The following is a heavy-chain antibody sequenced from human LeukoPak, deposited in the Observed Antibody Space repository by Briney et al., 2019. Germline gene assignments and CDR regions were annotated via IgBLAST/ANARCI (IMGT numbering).Heavy chain of an antibody. V-gene: IGHV4-34*01. CDR1: GGSFSGYY. Sequence: KPSETLSLTCAVYGGSFSGYYWSWIRQPPGKGLEWIGEINHSRSTNYKLSLKSRVTISVDTSKNQFSLKLSSVTAADTAVYYCARRYCSSTSCSTVDYWGQGTLVTVSS. D-gene: IGHD2-2*01. CDR2: INHSRST. J-gene: IGHJ4*02. CDR3: ARRYCSSTSCSTVDY.